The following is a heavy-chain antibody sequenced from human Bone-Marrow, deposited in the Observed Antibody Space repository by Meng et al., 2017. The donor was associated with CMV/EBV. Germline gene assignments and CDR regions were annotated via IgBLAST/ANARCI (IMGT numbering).Heavy chain of an antibody. Sequence: GESLKIYCAASGFTFKTFTMSWVRQAPGRGLEWVSSINPDSDYIQSADSLKGRFTISRDNAKNSLYLRMSGLRVEDTAVYYCARGRASSSPPVFDYWGQGTLVTVSS. CDR1: GFTFKTFT. J-gene: IGHJ4*02. CDR2: INPDSDYI. D-gene: IGHD6-6*01. CDR3: ARGRASSSPPVFDY. V-gene: IGHV3-21*06.